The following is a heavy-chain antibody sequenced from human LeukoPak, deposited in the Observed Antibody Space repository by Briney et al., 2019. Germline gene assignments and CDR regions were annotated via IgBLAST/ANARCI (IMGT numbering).Heavy chain of an antibody. Sequence: ASVKVSCKASGYTFTSYAIHWVRQAPGQSLEWVGWINAGKGDTKYSQNFQGRVTLTRDTSATTAYMELSSLRSEDTAVYYCARDVPIYWYLDLWGRGTLVTVSS. V-gene: IGHV1-3*01. CDR3: ARDVPIYWYLDL. CDR1: GYTFTSYA. CDR2: INAGKGDT. J-gene: IGHJ2*01.